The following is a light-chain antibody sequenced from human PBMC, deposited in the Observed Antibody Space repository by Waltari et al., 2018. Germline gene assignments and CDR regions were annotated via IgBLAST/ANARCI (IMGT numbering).Light chain of an antibody. J-gene: IGKJ2*01. CDR1: QSISNW. CDR3: LQYSIYST. CDR2: DAS. Sequence: DIQMTQSPSTLSASVVDRVTIPCRASQSISNWLAWYQKTPGKAPNLLILDASNLESGVPTRFSGSRSGTEFTLTINSLPPDDSANYYCLQYSIYSTFGQGTKLVIK. V-gene: IGKV1-5*01.